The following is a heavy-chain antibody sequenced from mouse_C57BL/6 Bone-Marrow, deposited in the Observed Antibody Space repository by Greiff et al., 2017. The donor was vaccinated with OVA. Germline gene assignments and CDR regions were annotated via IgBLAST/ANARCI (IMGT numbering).Heavy chain of an antibody. CDR3: TRDDYDPSFAY. V-gene: IGHV5-9-1*02. D-gene: IGHD2-4*01. CDR1: GFTFSSYA. J-gene: IGHJ3*01. Sequence: EVMLVESGEGLVKPGGSLKLSCAASGFTFSSYAMSWVRQTPEKRLEWVAYISSGGDYIYYADTVKGRFTISRDNARNTLYLQMSSLKSEDTAMYYCTRDDYDPSFAYWGQGTLVTVSA. CDR2: ISSGGDYI.